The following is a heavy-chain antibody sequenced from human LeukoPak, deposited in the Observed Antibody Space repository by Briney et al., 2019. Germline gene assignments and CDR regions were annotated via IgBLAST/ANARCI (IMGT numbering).Heavy chain of an antibody. CDR3: TTLSNDVHY. D-gene: IGHD4-11*01. V-gene: IGHV3-15*01. Sequence: GGSLRLFCAASGFTFHNAWMTWVRQTPGKGLEWVGRMKSSRDGGTSDYAAPVKGRFTISRDDSKNTLYLHMNSLRAEDTAVYYCTTLSNDVHYWGQGTLVTVS. J-gene: IGHJ4*02. CDR1: GFTFHNAW. CDR2: MKSSRDGGTS.